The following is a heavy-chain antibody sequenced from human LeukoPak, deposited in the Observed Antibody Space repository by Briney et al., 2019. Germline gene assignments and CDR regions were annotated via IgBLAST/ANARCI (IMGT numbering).Heavy chain of an antibody. CDR2: IYYSGST. V-gene: IGHV4-39*07. Sequence: SETLSLTCTVSGGSISSSSYYWGWIRQPPGKGLEWIGSIYYSGSTNYNPSLKSRVTISVDTSKNQFSLKLSSVTAADTAVYYCARGKNYYDSSGYYIPLDYWGQGTLVTVSS. J-gene: IGHJ4*02. CDR1: GGSISSSSYY. D-gene: IGHD3-22*01. CDR3: ARGKNYYDSSGYYIPLDY.